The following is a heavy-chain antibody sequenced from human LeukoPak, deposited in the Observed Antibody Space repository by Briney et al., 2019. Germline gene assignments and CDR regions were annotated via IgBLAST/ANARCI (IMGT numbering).Heavy chain of an antibody. V-gene: IGHV1-2*02. CDR2: INPNSGGT. CDR3: ARVTKGGKMATTRTPTGPRFDY. Sequence: ASVKVSCKASGYTFTGYYMHWVRQAPGQGLEWMGWINPNSGGTNYAQKFQGRVTMTRDTSISTAYMELSRLRSDDTAVYYCARVTKGGKMATTRTPTGPRFDYWGQGTLVTVSS. J-gene: IGHJ4*02. CDR1: GYTFTGYY. D-gene: IGHD5-24*01.